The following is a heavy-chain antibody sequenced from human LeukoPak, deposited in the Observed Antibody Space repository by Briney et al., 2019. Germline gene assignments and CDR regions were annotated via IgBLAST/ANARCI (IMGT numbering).Heavy chain of an antibody. CDR3: ARSRGLGATYTWSY. V-gene: IGHV1-2*02. CDR2: INPNSGGT. CDR1: GYTFTGYY. J-gene: IGHJ4*02. Sequence: GASVKVSCKASGYTFTGYYMHWVRQAPGQGLEWMGWINPNSGGTNYAQKFQGRVTMTRDTSISTAYMELSRLRSDDTAVYYCARSRGLGATYTWSYWGQGTLVTVSS. D-gene: IGHD1-26*01.